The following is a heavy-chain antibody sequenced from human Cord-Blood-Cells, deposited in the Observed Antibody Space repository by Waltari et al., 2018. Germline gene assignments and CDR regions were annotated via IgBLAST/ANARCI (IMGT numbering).Heavy chain of an antibody. D-gene: IGHD3-16*01. CDR2: INHSGSP. V-gene: IGHV4-34*01. CDR3: ARVGEAVEVFDY. J-gene: IGHJ4*02. CDR1: GGSFSGYY. Sequence: QVQLQQWGAGLLKPSETLSLTCAVYGGSFSGYYWSWIRQPPGKGLEWIGEINHSGSPNYNPSLKSRVTISVDTSKNQFSLKLSSVTAADTAVYYCARVGEAVEVFDYWGQGTLVTVSS.